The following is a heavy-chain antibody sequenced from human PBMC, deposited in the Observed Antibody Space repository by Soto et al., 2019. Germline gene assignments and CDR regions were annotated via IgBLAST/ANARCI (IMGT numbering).Heavy chain of an antibody. CDR1: GGAISRYC. D-gene: IGHD2-21*02. V-gene: IGHV4-59*01. J-gene: IGHJ6*02. Sequence: SETLSLTCTVSGGAISRYCWSWIRKPPGKGLEWIGYMYNTGSTVYNPSFTSRVTISVDTSKNQFSLKLNSVTAADTAVYYCARDLWGYCGTDCYPLDVWGQGTTVTVSS. CDR3: ARDLWGYCGTDCYPLDV. CDR2: MYNTGST.